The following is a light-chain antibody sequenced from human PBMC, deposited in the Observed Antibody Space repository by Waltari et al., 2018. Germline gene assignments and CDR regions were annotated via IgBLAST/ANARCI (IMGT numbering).Light chain of an antibody. V-gene: IGKV2-30*02. CDR1: LVHSEGNIY. Sequence: LVHSEGNIYVHWFQQRQGQSPRRLIYKVSNRDSGVPDKFSGSGSGTDFTLKISRVEAEDVGVYYCMQSTHWPPWTFGQGTRVEIQ. J-gene: IGKJ1*01. CDR2: KVS. CDR3: MQSTHWPPWT.